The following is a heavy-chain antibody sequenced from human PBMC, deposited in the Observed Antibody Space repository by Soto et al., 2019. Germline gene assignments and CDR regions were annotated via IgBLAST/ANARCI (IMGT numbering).Heavy chain of an antibody. Sequence: QVQLVQSGAEVKKPGSSVKVSCKASGGTFSSYAISWVRQAPGQGLEWMGGIIPIFGTANYAQKFQGRVTITADESTSTAYMELSSLRSEDTAVYYCASDHFYSLDFWSGYSLAYWGQGTLVTVSS. CDR1: GGTFSSYA. V-gene: IGHV1-69*01. D-gene: IGHD3-3*01. CDR2: IIPIFGTA. J-gene: IGHJ4*02. CDR3: ASDHFYSLDFWSGYSLAY.